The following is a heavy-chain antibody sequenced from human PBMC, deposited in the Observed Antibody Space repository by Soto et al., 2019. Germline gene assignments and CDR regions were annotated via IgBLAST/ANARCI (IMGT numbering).Heavy chain of an antibody. J-gene: IGHJ4*02. Sequence: QVQLVESGGGVVHPGRSLRLSCAVSGFTFRNFGMHWVRQAPGKGLEWVAVISYDGSEKYYAESVKGRFTVFRDNYKNTLSLQMNSLRSDDTAVYYCVKDSSPGGYFDSWGQGTRVTVSS. CDR2: ISYDGSEK. CDR1: GFTFRNFG. D-gene: IGHD2-15*01. CDR3: VKDSSPGGYFDS. V-gene: IGHV3-30*18.